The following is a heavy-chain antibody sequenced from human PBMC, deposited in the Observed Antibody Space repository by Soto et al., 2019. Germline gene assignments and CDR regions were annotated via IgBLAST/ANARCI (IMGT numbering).Heavy chain of an antibody. CDR2: INPSGGST. V-gene: IGHV1-46*01. Sequence: ASVKVSCKASGYTFTSYYMHWVRQAPGQGLEWMGIINPSGGSTSYAQKFQGRVTMTRDTSTSTVYMELSSLRSEDTAVYYCARRAGGLLAYYYYGMDVWGQGTTVTVSS. D-gene: IGHD1-26*01. CDR3: ARRAGGLLAYYYYGMDV. CDR1: GYTFTSYY. J-gene: IGHJ6*02.